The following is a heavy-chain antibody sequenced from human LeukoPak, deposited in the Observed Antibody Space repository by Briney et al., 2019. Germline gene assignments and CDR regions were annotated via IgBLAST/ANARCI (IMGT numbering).Heavy chain of an antibody. Sequence: GGSLRLSCAASGFTFSSYSMNWVRQAPGKGLEWVSSISRSSRYIYYADSVKGRFTISRDDAKNSLFLQMNSLRADDTAVYYCARDLFCSYGVCPVWGQGTTVTVSS. D-gene: IGHD2-8*01. CDR1: GFTFSSYS. CDR2: ISRSSRYI. J-gene: IGHJ6*02. V-gene: IGHV3-21*01. CDR3: ARDLFCSYGVCPV.